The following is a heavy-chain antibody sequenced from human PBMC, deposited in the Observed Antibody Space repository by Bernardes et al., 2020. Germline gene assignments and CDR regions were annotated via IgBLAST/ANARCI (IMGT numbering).Heavy chain of an antibody. CDR2: ISYDGSNK. Sequence: GGSLRLCCAAFGFTFSSYAIHWVRKSPGKGLEWLAVISYDGSNKYYADSVKGRFTISRDNSKNTLYLQMNSLRAEDTAVYYCARDDYYGMDVWGQGTTVTVSS. CDR3: ARDDYYGMDV. V-gene: IGHV3-30-3*01. J-gene: IGHJ6*02. CDR1: GFTFSSYA.